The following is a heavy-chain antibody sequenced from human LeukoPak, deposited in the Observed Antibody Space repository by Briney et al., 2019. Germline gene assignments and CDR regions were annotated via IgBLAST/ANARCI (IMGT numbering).Heavy chain of an antibody. D-gene: IGHD1-26*01. CDR1: GYTFTSYG. Sequence: ASVKVSCKASGYTFTSYGISWVRQAPGQGLEWMGWISVYNGNTNYAQKLQGRVTMTTDTSTTTAYMELRSLRSDDTAVYYCATRGRELPGDAFDIWGQGTMVTVSS. J-gene: IGHJ3*02. V-gene: IGHV1-18*01. CDR3: ATRGRELPGDAFDI. CDR2: ISVYNGNT.